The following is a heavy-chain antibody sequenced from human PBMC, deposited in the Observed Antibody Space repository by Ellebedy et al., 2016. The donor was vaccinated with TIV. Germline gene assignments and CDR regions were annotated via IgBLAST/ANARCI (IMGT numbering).Heavy chain of an antibody. Sequence: MPSETLSLTCAVSGGSISMTNWWSWVRQAPGKGLEWIGEIFHSGSTNYNPSLKSRVTISVDKSKNQFSLRLSSVTAADTAVYYCARDRGGVGATNGFDYWGQGTLVTVSS. CDR3: ARDRGGVGATNGFDY. D-gene: IGHD1-26*01. CDR1: GGSISMTNW. V-gene: IGHV4-4*02. J-gene: IGHJ4*02. CDR2: IFHSGST.